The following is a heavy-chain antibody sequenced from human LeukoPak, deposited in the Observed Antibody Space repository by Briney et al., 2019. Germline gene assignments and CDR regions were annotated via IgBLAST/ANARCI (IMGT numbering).Heavy chain of an antibody. CDR1: GFTFSSYA. Sequence: PGGSLRLSCAASGFTFSSYAMSWVRQAPGKGLEWVSAISGSGGSTYYADSVKGRFTISRDNSKNTLYLQMNSLRAEDTAVYYCAKDLLSGAYCGGDCSFDYWGQGTLVTVSS. CDR2: ISGSGGST. V-gene: IGHV3-23*01. D-gene: IGHD2-21*02. J-gene: IGHJ4*02. CDR3: AKDLLSGAYCGGDCSFDY.